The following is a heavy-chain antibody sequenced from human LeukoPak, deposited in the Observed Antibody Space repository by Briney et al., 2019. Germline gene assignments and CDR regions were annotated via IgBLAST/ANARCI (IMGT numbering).Heavy chain of an antibody. CDR2: MNPNSGNT. J-gene: IGHJ5*02. CDR1: GYTFTSYD. CDR3: ARGLVGYCTNGVCYNPYNWFDP. V-gene: IGHV1-8*03. Sequence: ASVKVSCKASGYTFTSYDINWVRQATGQGREWMGWMNPNSGNTGYAQKFQGRVTITRNTSISTAYMELSSLRSEDTAVYYCARGLVGYCTNGVCYNPYNWFDPWGQGTLVTVSS. D-gene: IGHD2-8*01.